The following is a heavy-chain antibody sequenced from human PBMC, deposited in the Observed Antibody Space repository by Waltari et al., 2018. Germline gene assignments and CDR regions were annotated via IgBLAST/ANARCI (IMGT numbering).Heavy chain of an antibody. Sequence: VRLVASGGGLVQPGGSLRLSCSASGLLFSNYWLAWVRQAPGEGLEWVANIKGDGIQKYYMDSVRGRFTISRDNAMNSLYLQMNNLGVEDSAVYYCAKWVTDSFHALDVWGQGTTVTVSS. D-gene: IGHD1-20*01. CDR2: IKGDGIQK. V-gene: IGHV3-7*02. CDR1: GLLFSNYW. CDR3: AKWVTDSFHALDV. J-gene: IGHJ6*02.